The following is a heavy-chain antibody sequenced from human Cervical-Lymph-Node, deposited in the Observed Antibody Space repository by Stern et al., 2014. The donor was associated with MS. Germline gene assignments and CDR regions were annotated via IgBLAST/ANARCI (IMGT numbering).Heavy chain of an antibody. CDR2: IFPGGSVI. V-gene: IGHV5-51*01. CDR3: ARQRYFDY. J-gene: IGHJ4*02. CDR1: GYTFTSYW. Sequence: EVQLVESGPEVKRPGESLKISCQASGYTFTSYWIGWVRQMPGKGLDWLALIFPGGSVIRSRPSFQAQVTISADKSGSPASLQWNNLKASDTAIYYCARQRYFDYWGQGTLVTVSS.